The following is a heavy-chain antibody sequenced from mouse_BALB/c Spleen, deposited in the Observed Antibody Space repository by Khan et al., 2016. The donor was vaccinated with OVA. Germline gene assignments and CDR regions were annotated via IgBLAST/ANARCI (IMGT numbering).Heavy chain of an antibody. Sequence: QVQLQQSGAELARPGASVKMSCKASGYTFTTYTMHWVKQRHGQGLEWIGNINPSNGYTNYNQKFKDKSTLTADMSPVTAYLPLISLTSYYSAVYYFAIEGAYYRSDRCFSSLVQVTLFTFSA. CDR2: INPSNGYT. J-gene: IGHJ3*01. CDR1: GYTFTTYT. CDR3: AIEGAYYRSDRCFSS. V-gene: IGHV1-4*01. D-gene: IGHD2-14*01.